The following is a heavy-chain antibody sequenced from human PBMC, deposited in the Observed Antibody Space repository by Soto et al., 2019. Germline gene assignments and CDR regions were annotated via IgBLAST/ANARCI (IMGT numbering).Heavy chain of an antibody. D-gene: IGHD5-18*01. CDR2: IIPIFGTA. CDR1: GGTFSSYA. Sequence: QVQLVQSGAEVKKPGSSVKVSCKASGGTFSSYAISWVRQAPGQGLEWMGGIIPIFGTANDAQKFQGRLTTTADESTSTAYMELSSLRSEATAVYYCARKGSYGVYYYYGMAVWGQGTTVTVSS. CDR3: ARKGSYGVYYYYGMAV. V-gene: IGHV1-69*01. J-gene: IGHJ6*02.